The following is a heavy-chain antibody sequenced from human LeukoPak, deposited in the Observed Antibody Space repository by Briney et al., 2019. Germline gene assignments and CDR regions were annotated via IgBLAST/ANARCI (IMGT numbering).Heavy chain of an antibody. V-gene: IGHV3-7*01. J-gene: IGHJ6*04. CDR3: AELGITMIGGV. Sequence: GGSLRLSCAASGFTFSRYWMIWVRQAPGKGLEWVANINQDGSEKYYVDSVKGRCTISRDNAKNSLYLQMNSRRAEDTAVYYCAELGITMIGGVWGKGTTVTISS. D-gene: IGHD3-10*02. CDR2: INQDGSEK. CDR1: GFTFSRYW.